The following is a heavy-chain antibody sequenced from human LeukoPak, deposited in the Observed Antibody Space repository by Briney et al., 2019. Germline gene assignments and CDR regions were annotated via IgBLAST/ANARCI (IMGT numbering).Heavy chain of an antibody. CDR3: ATLRTTVTTYNWFDP. J-gene: IGHJ5*02. CDR2: IKQDGSEK. CDR1: GFTFSSYW. V-gene: IGHV3-7*05. Sequence: GGSLRLSCAASGFTFSSYWMSWVRQAPGKGLEWVANIKQDGSEKYYVDSVKGRFTISRGNAKNSLYLQMNSLRAEDTAVYYCATLRTTVTTYNWFDPWGQGTLVTVSS. D-gene: IGHD4-17*01.